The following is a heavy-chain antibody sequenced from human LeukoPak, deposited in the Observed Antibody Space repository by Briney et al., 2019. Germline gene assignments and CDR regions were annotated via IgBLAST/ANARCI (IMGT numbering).Heavy chain of an antibody. CDR1: GYTFTGYY. CDR3: ARDKGIDYYYDSSGYYSDAFDI. J-gene: IGHJ3*02. D-gene: IGHD3-22*01. Sequence: ASVMVSCKASGYTFTGYYMHWVRQAPGQGLEWMGWINPNSGGTNYAQKFQGRVTMTRDTSISTAYMELSRLRSDDTAVYYCARDKGIDYYYDSSGYYSDAFDIWGQGTMVTVSS. V-gene: IGHV1-2*02. CDR2: INPNSGGT.